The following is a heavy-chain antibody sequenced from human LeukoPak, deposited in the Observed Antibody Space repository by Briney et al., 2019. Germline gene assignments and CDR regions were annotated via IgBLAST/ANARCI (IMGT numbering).Heavy chain of an antibody. Sequence: ASVKVSCKTSGYSFTIYDINWLRQAPGQGPEWMGWMNTVTGNTGYAQKFQGRVSMTRDTSRSTAYMELRSLTSEDTAVYCCARVWGPTPIHYFDYWGQGSLVTVSP. CDR2: MNTVTGNT. V-gene: IGHV1-8*01. CDR1: GYSFTIYD. CDR3: ARVWGPTPIHYFDY. J-gene: IGHJ4*02. D-gene: IGHD3-16*01.